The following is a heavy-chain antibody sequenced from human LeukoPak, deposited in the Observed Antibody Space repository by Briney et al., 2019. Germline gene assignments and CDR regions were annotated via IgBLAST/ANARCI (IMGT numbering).Heavy chain of an antibody. CDR2: IYHSGST. CDR3: ARVARFGPLGDAFDI. CDR1: GFIVSNNY. D-gene: IGHD3-10*01. V-gene: IGHV4-4*02. Sequence: GSLRLSCEASGFIVSNNYMSGVRQAPGKGLEWIGHIYHSGSTNYNPSLKSRVTISVDRSKNQFSLKLSSVTAADTAVYYCARVARFGPLGDAFDIWGQGTMVTVSS. J-gene: IGHJ3*02.